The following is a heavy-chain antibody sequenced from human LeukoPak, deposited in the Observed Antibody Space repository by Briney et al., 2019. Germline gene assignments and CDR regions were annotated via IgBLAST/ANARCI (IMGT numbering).Heavy chain of an antibody. Sequence: SETLSLTCAVYGGSLSGYYWTWFRQPPGKGLEWIGEINYSESTNYKPSLKSRVTVSVDTSKNQFSLKLNSATAADTAVYYCARHSCTSATCQMRYVFDIWGRGTMVTVSS. J-gene: IGHJ3*02. V-gene: IGHV4-34*01. CDR2: INYSEST. D-gene: IGHD2-2*01. CDR3: ARHSCTSATCQMRYVFDI. CDR1: GGSLSGYY.